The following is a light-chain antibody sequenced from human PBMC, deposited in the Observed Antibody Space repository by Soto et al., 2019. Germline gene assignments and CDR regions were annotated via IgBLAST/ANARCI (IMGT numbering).Light chain of an antibody. CDR3: QVYDTSPPGYI. CDR1: QSVSSNY. Sequence: EIVLTQSPGTQSLSPGERATLSCRASQSVSSNYLAWYQQKPGQAPRLLIYDASSRATGIPDRFSGSGSGTDFTLTISRLEPEDFAVYSCQVYDTSPPGYIFGQGTKLEIK. CDR2: DAS. V-gene: IGKV3-20*01. J-gene: IGKJ2*01.